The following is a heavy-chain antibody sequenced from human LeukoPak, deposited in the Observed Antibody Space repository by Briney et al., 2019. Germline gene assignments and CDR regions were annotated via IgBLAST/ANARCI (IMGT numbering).Heavy chain of an antibody. CDR3: ARGGYSGYDSPYYYYYMDV. Sequence: ASVKVSCKASGGTFSSYAISWVRQAPGQGLEWMGGIIPIFGTANYAQKFQGRVTITADESTSTAYMELSSLRSGDTAVYYCARGGYSGYDSPYYYYYMDVWGKGTTVTVSS. CDR2: IIPIFGTA. D-gene: IGHD5-12*01. J-gene: IGHJ6*03. V-gene: IGHV1-69*13. CDR1: GGTFSSYA.